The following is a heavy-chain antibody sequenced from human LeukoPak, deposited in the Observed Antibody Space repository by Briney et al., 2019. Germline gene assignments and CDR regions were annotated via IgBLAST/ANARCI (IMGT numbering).Heavy chain of an antibody. J-gene: IGHJ4*02. V-gene: IGHV4-59*01. CDR2: IYYSGST. CDR3: ARGQYSGNYFDN. CDR1: GGSIIINL. D-gene: IGHD1-26*01. Sequence: SETLSLTSTDSGGSIIINLWSWIRQPPGKGLEWIGYIYYSGSTNYNPSLKSRVTILVDTSKNQFSLKVSSVTAADTAVYYCARGQYSGNYFDNWGQGSLVTVSS.